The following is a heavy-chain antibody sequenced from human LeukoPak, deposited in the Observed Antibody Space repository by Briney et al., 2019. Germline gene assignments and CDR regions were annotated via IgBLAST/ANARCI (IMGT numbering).Heavy chain of an antibody. V-gene: IGHV1-18*01. D-gene: IGHD2-2*01. Sequence: ASVKVSCKASGYTFTSYGISWVRQAPEQGLEWMGWISAYNGNTNYAQKLQGRVTMTTDTSTSTAYMELRSLRSDDTAVYYCARVLGYCSSTSCYSPHNYYYYGMDVWGQGTTVTVSS. CDR3: ARVLGYCSSTSCYSPHNYYYYGMDV. J-gene: IGHJ6*02. CDR2: ISAYNGNT. CDR1: GYTFTSYG.